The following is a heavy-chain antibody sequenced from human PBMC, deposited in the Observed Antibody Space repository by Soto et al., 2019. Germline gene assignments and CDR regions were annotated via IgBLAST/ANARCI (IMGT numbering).Heavy chain of an antibody. CDR3: ARAITDGWWDTAMRTDDAFDI. CDR2: ISSSGSTI. V-gene: IGHV3-11*01. CDR1: GFTFIDYY. J-gene: IGHJ3*02. Sequence: PGVSLRLSCAASGFTFIDYYMSWIRQTPGKGLEWVSYISSSGSTIYYADSVKGRFTISRDNAKNSLYLQMNSLRAEDTAVYYCARAITDGWWDTAMRTDDAFDISGQGTMVTVSS. D-gene: IGHD5-18*01.